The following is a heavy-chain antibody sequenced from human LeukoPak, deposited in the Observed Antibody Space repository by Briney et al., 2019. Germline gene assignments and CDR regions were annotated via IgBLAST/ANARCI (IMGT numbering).Heavy chain of an antibody. D-gene: IGHD3-9*01. CDR1: GYIFRNFG. CDR2: ISAYNGRT. V-gene: IGHV1-18*01. Sequence: GASVKVSCKASGYIFRNFGIGWVRQAPGQGLEWMGWISAYNGRTHYGQNFQGRVTMTTDTSTSTAFLELKSLRPDDTAVYYCARDPHALSGSAAFFQHWGQGSLVSVSS. J-gene: IGHJ1*01. CDR3: ARDPHALSGSAAFFQH.